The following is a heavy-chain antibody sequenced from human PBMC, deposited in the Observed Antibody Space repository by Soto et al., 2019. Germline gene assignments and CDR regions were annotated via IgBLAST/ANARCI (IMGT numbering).Heavy chain of an antibody. J-gene: IGHJ4*02. V-gene: IGHV3-48*02. CDR3: ARGVGVVAATDPFPGLDY. CDR1: GFTFSSYS. Sequence: GGSLRLSCAASGFTFSSYSMNWVRQAPGKGLEWVSYISSSSSTIYYADSVKGRFTISRDNAKNSLYLQMNSLRDEDTAVYYCARGVGVVAATDPFPGLDYWGQGTLVTVSS. CDR2: ISSSSSTI. D-gene: IGHD2-15*01.